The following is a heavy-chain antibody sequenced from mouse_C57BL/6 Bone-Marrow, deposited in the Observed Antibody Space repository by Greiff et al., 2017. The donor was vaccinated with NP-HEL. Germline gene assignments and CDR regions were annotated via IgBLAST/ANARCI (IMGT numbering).Heavy chain of an antibody. CDR1: GFTFSDYG. CDR2: ISGGSSTI. J-gene: IGHJ2*01. D-gene: IGHD6-1*01. Sequence: EVKLVESGGGLVKPGGSLKLSCAASGFTFSDYGMHWVRQAPEKGLEWVAYISGGSSTIYYADTVKGRFTISRDNAKNTLFLQMTSLRSEDTAMYYCARGPPTLFALYWGQGTTLTVSS. CDR3: ARGPPTLFALY. V-gene: IGHV5-17*01.